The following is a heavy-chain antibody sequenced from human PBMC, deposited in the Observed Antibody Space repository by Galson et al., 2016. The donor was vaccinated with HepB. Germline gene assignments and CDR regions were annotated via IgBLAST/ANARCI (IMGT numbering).Heavy chain of an antibody. J-gene: IGHJ4*02. Sequence: SVKVSCKASGDSFNSHHIGWVRQAPGQGLEGMGEVTPVLGLGGYAQKFQGRPTITGDQSTATLDLPGLTSEDTAIYFCARDRGLRYSGGHYDMWGQGTLVTVSS. CDR3: ARDRGLRYSGGHYDM. D-gene: IGHD6-19*01. CDR2: VTPVLGLG. V-gene: IGHV1-69*10. CDR1: GDSFNSHH.